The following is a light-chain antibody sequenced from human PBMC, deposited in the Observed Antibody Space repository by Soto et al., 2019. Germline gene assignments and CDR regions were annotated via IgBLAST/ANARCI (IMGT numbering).Light chain of an antibody. CDR2: GAS. J-gene: IGKJ1*01. CDR3: QLYGRSPTWA. CDR1: QSVSSN. Sequence: EIEMKLSPATLSLAPGERVTLSCRASQSVSSNLAWYQQKPGQPLRLLIYGASRRATGIPDRFSGSGSGTDFTLSINSLEPEDSAVYYCQLYGRSPTWAFGQGTKVDI. V-gene: IGKV3-20*01.